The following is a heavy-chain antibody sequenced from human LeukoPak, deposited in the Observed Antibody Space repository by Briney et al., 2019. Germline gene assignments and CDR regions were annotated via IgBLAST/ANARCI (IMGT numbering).Heavy chain of an antibody. D-gene: IGHD2-15*01. J-gene: IGHJ5*02. V-gene: IGHV1-69*13. CDR3: ARDTLGYVNWFDP. CDR1: GGTFSSYA. CDR2: IIPIFGTA. Sequence: SVKVSCKASGGTFSSYAISWVRQAPGQGLEWMGGIIPIFGTANYAQKFQGRVTVTADESTSTAYMELSSLRSEDTAVYYCARDTLGYVNWFDPWGQGTLVTVSS.